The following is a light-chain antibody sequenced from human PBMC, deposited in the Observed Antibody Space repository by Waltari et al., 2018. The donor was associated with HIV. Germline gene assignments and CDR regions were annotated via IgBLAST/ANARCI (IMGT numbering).Light chain of an antibody. CDR1: IGAVTTGPY. Sequence: QPVVTQEPSLTVSPGETVTLTSGSSIGAVTTGPYVYWFQQPPGRAPRTLIYDTDKGHSWTPSRFSGSLLGSLGGRAALTLSCALLEDEADYYCLLSYSGVRVFGGGTKLTV. V-gene: IGLV7-46*01. CDR2: DTD. J-gene: IGLJ2*01. CDR3: LLSYSGVRV.